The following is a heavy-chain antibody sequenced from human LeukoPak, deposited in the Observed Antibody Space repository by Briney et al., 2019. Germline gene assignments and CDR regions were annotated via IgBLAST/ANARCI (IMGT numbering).Heavy chain of an antibody. Sequence: TSETLSLTCAVYGGSFSGYYWSWIRQPPGKGLEWIGEINHSGSTNYNPSLKSRVTISVDTSKNQFSLKLSSVTAADTAVYYCARGTVYYDFWSGTRDAFDIWGQGTMVTVSS. J-gene: IGHJ3*02. CDR1: GGSFSGYY. V-gene: IGHV4-34*01. CDR3: ARGTVYYDFWSGTRDAFDI. D-gene: IGHD3-3*01. CDR2: INHSGST.